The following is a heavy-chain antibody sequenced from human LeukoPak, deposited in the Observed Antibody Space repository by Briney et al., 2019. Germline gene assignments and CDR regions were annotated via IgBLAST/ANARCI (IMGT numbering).Heavy chain of an antibody. CDR3: ARLPVIVGAALEYYYYYMDV. J-gene: IGHJ6*03. Sequence: SETLSLTCTVSGDSFTSVTDYWAWIRQPPGKGLEWIASGDYSGGTYYNPSLESRVAISADMSKNQISLKLTSVTGADTAVYYCARLPVIVGAALEYYYYYMDVWGQGTTVTVSS. D-gene: IGHD1-26*01. CDR1: GDSFTSVTDY. V-gene: IGHV4-39*07. CDR2: GDYSGGT.